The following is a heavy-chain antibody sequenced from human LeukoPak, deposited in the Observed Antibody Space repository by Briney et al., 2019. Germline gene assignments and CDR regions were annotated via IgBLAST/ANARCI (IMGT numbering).Heavy chain of an antibody. CDR1: GGSISSYY. D-gene: IGHD3-3*01. V-gene: IGHV4-59*01. Sequence: SSETLSLTCTVSGGSISSYYWSWIRQPPEKGLEWIGYIYDSGSTNYNPSLKSRVTISVDTSKNQFSLKLSSVTAADTAVYYCARARITIFGVAYYYYGMDVWGQGTTVTVSS. J-gene: IGHJ6*02. CDR2: IYDSGST. CDR3: ARARITIFGVAYYYYGMDV.